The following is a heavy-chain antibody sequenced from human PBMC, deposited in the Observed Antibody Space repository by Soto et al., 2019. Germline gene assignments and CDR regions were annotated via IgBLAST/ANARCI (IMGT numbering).Heavy chain of an antibody. CDR2: IYHTGST. CDR3: ARSPRSISTGGIDF. CDR1: GGSISSTNL. D-gene: IGHD1-1*01. Sequence: SETLSLTCAVSGGSISSTNLWTWVRQPPGKGLEWIGEIYHTGSTTFNPSLKSRVTISVDKSKNQFSLKVSSVTAADTAVYFCARSPRSISTGGIDFWGQGILVT. V-gene: IGHV4-4*02. J-gene: IGHJ4*01.